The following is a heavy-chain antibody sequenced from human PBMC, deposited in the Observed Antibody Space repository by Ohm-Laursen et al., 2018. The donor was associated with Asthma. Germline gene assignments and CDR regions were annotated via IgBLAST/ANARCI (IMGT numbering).Heavy chain of an antibody. CDR3: ARGNLEGLL. V-gene: IGHV3-74*01. CDR2: LFPDGRRT. Sequence: LSLTCAASGFTLGDYFMHWVRQGPGEGLLWISHLFPDGRRTNYADAVKGRFTISRADAQNTVYLQMNSLTVDDTAVYYCARGNLEGLLWGQGTLVTVSS. D-gene: IGHD5-24*01. J-gene: IGHJ4*02. CDR1: GFTLGDYF.